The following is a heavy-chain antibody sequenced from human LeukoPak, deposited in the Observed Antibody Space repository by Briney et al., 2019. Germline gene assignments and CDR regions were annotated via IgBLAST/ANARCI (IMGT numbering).Heavy chain of an antibody. D-gene: IGHD4-23*01. V-gene: IGHV1-46*01. CDR2: INPSGGST. Sequence: ASVKVSCKASGYTFTSYYMHWVRQAPGQGLEWMGIINPSGGSTSYAQKFQGRVTMTRDTSTSTVYMELSSLRSEDTAVHYCASGTTVVTIDYWGQGTLVTVSS. CDR3: ASGTTVVTIDY. CDR1: GYTFTSYY. J-gene: IGHJ4*02.